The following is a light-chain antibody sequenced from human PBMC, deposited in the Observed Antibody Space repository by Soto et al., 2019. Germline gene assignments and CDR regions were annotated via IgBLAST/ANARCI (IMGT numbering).Light chain of an antibody. CDR1: QSISSW. V-gene: IGKV1-5*03. CDR2: KAS. Sequence: DIKMTQSPSILSASVGDRVTITCGSSQSISSWLAWYQQKPGKAPKLLIYKASTLKSGVPSRFSGSGSGTEFTLTISSLQTDDFATYYCQHYNSYPEAFGQGTKLDIK. J-gene: IGKJ1*01. CDR3: QHYNSYPEA.